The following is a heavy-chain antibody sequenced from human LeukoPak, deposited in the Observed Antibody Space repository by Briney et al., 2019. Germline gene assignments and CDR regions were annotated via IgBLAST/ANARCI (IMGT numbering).Heavy chain of an antibody. CDR3: ARHECQQLLTPCYYYYMDV. J-gene: IGHJ6*03. D-gene: IGHD6-13*01. Sequence: SETLSLTCTVSGGSISSSSYYWGWIRQPPGKGLEWIGSIYYSGSTYYNPSLKSRVTISVDTSKNQFSLKLSSVTAADTAVYYCARHECQQLLTPCYYYYMDVWGKGTTVTVSS. CDR1: GGSISSSSYY. V-gene: IGHV4-39*01. CDR2: IYYSGST.